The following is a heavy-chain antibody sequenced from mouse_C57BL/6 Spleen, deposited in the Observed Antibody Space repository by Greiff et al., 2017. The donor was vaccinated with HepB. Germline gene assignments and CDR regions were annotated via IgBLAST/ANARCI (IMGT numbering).Heavy chain of an antibody. CDR2: IDPEDGET. CDR3: ARDYGSSYYYAMDY. CDR1: GFNIKDYY. D-gene: IGHD1-1*01. J-gene: IGHJ4*01. Sequence: VHVKQPGAELVKPGASVKLSCTASGFNIKDYYMHWVKQRTEQGLEWIGRIDPEDGETKYAPKFQGKATITADTSSNTAYLQLSSLTSEDTAVYYCARDYGSSYYYAMDYWGQGTSVTVSS. V-gene: IGHV14-2*01.